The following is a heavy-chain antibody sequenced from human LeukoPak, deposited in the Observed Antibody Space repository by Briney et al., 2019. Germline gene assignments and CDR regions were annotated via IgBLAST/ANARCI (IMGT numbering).Heavy chain of an antibody. CDR1: GYTFTSYD. V-gene: IGHV1-8*01. Sequence: GASVKVSCKASGYTFTSYDINWVRQAAGQGLEWMGWMNPNSGNTGYAQKFQGRVTMTRDTSISTAYMELSNLRSEDTAVYYCARNILFVRKSVRTNWFDPWGQGTLVTVSS. CDR2: MNPNSGNT. J-gene: IGHJ5*02. D-gene: IGHD2-21*01. CDR3: ARNILFVRKSVRTNWFDP.